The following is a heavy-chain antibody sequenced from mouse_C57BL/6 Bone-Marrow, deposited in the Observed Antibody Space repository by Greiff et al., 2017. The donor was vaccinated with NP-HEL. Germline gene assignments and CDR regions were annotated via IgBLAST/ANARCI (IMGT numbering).Heavy chain of an antibody. CDR3: AGGRQLGGIAY. CDR1: GYTFTSYG. Sequence: VKLMESGAELARPGASVKLSCKASGYTFTSYGISWVKQRTGQGLEWIGEIYPRSGNTYYNEKFKGKATLTVDKSSSTAYMELRSLTSGESAVYFYAGGRQLGGIAYWGQGTVVTVSA. V-gene: IGHV1-81*01. CDR2: IYPRSGNT. D-gene: IGHD3-2*01. J-gene: IGHJ3*01.